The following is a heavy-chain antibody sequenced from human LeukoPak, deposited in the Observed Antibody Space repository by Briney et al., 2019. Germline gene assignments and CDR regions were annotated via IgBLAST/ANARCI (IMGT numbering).Heavy chain of an antibody. Sequence: ASVKVSCKASGYTFTSCYIDWVRHAPGQGLEWMGWINPNSGGTNYAQKFQGRVTMTRDTSISTAYMELSRLRSDDTAVYYCARDDMYCSGGSCLWGWFQHWGQGTLVTVSS. CDR3: ARDDMYCSGGSCLWGWFQH. V-gene: IGHV1-2*02. D-gene: IGHD2-15*01. J-gene: IGHJ1*01. CDR2: INPNSGGT. CDR1: GYTFTSCY.